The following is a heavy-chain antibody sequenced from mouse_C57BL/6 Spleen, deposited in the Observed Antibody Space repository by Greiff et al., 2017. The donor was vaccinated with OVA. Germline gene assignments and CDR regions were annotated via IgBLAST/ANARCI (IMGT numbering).Heavy chain of an antibody. D-gene: IGHD2-2*01. CDR3: AREEGNGYYGYFDG. Sequence: EVQLQQSGPELVKPGASVKISCKASGYTFTDYYMNWVKQSHGKSLEWIGDINPNNGGTSYNQKFKGKATLTVDKSSSTAYMELRSLTSEDSAVYYCAREEGNGYYGYFDGWGTGTTVTVSS. CDR1: GYTFTDYY. J-gene: IGHJ1*03. V-gene: IGHV1-26*01. CDR2: INPNNGGT.